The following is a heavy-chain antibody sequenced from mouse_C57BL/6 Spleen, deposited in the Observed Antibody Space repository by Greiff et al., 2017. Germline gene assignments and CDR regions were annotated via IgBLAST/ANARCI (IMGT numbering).Heavy chain of an antibody. J-gene: IGHJ4*01. V-gene: IGHV1-53*01. Sequence: QVQLKQPGTELVKPGASVKLSCKASGYTFTSYWMHWVKQRPGQGLEWIGNINPSNGGTNYNEKFKSKATLTVDKSSSTAYMQLSSLTSEDSAVYYCARVGYYDYDEDAMDYWGQGTSVTVSS. CDR2: INPSNGGT. CDR1: GYTFTSYW. D-gene: IGHD2-4*01. CDR3: ARVGYYDYDEDAMDY.